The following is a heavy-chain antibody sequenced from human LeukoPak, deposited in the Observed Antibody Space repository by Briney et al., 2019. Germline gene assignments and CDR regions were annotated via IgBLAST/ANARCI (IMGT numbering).Heavy chain of an antibody. D-gene: IGHD6-13*01. V-gene: IGHV1-69*05. CDR2: IIPIFGTA. CDR1: GGTFSSYA. CDR3: ARGREGSSWYPFDAFDI. Sequence: ASVKVSCKASGGTFSSYAISWARQAPGQGLEWMGGIIPIFGTANYAQKFQGRVTITTDESTSTAYMELSSLRSEDTAVYYCARGREGSSWYPFDAFDIWGQGTMVTVSS. J-gene: IGHJ3*02.